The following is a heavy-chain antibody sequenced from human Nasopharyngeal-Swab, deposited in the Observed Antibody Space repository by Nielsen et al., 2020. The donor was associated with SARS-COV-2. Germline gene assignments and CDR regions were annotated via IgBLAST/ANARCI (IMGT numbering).Heavy chain of an antibody. Sequence: ASVKVSCKASGFTFNQYYMHWVRQAPGQGLEWMGVITPSGGATNYARKFQGRVTMTRDPSTSTVYLDLSSLKSEDTAVYFCAREPGRIVAPGRHFDPWGQGTLVTVSS. CDR3: AREPGRIVAPGRHFDP. D-gene: IGHD3-22*01. J-gene: IGHJ5*02. CDR1: GFTFNQYY. CDR2: ITPSGGAT. V-gene: IGHV1-46*02.